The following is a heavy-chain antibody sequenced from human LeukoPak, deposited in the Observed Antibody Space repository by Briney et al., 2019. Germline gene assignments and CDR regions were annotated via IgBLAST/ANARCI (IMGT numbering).Heavy chain of an antibody. Sequence: XXYXXWIRQPPGXGLXWIGYIYYSGSTNYNPSLKSRVTISVDTSKNQFSLKLSSVTAADTAVYYCARGSLWFGESAFDIWGQGTMVTVSS. CDR3: ARGSLWFGESAFDI. D-gene: IGHD3-10*01. CDR1: XXY. J-gene: IGHJ3*02. V-gene: IGHV4-59*08. CDR2: IYYSGST.